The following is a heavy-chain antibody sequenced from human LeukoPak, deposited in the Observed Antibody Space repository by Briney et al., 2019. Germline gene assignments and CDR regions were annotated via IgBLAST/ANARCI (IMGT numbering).Heavy chain of an antibody. CDR2: INPNNGST. V-gene: IGHV1-2*02. D-gene: IGHD3-22*01. J-gene: IGHJ4*02. CDR3: AREVDYYDTSDYFPLGY. CDR1: GYTFTDYY. Sequence: ASIKVSCKASGYTFTDYYIHWVRQAPGQGLEWMGWINPNNGSTNYAQKFQGRVTMTRDTSISTAYMELSRLRSDDTAVYYCAREVDYYDTSDYFPLGYWGQGTLVTVSS.